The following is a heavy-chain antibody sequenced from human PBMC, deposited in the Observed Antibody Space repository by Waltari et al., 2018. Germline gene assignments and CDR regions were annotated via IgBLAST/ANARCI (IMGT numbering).Heavy chain of an antibody. Sequence: QLQLQESGSGLVKPSQTLSLTCAVSGGSISSGGYSWSWIRQPPGKGLEWIGYIYHSGSTYYNPSLKSRVTISVDRSKNQFSLKLSSVTAADTAVYYCAKDIAVAGRGWYFDYWGQGTLVTVSS. CDR3: AKDIAVAGRGWYFDY. J-gene: IGHJ4*02. CDR1: GGSISSGGYS. D-gene: IGHD6-19*01. CDR2: IYHSGST. V-gene: IGHV4-30-2*01.